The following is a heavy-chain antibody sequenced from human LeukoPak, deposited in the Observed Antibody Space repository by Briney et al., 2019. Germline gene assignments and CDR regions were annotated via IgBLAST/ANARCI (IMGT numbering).Heavy chain of an antibody. CDR1: GFTFSSFT. CDR3: TTRLRNHFDY. Sequence: GSLRLSCATSGFTFSSFTMNWVRQAPGKGLERVSTISDGSRDTHYAGSVKGRFTISRDDSQNIVYLQMDSLRAEDTALYYCTTRLRNHFDYWGQGTQVTVSS. D-gene: IGHD5-12*01. V-gene: IGHV3-23*01. CDR2: ISDGSRDT. J-gene: IGHJ4*02.